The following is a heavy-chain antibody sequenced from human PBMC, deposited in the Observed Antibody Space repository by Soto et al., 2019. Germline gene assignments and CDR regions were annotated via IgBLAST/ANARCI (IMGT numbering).Heavy chain of an antibody. CDR2: IYPGDSDT. V-gene: IGHV5-51*01. CDR3: AKIRHYYTSNIRGAHYNYSIDV. D-gene: IGHD3-10*01. J-gene: IGHJ6*03. CDR1: GYSFTKYW. Sequence: GESLKISCKATGYSFTKYWIGWVRQMLGKGLEWMGTIYPGDSDTRYGPAFEGQVTISADKSMTTAYLQWSSLKASDTAVYFCAKIRHYYTSNIRGAHYNYSIDVLRKGTTVAVS.